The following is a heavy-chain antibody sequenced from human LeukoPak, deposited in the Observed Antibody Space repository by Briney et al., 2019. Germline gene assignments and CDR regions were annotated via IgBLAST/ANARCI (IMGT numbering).Heavy chain of an antibody. CDR2: MNPNSGNT. V-gene: IGHV1-8*03. J-gene: IGHJ6*03. CDR3: ARGTMVRGAIYYYYYYYMDV. D-gene: IGHD3-10*01. Sequence: GASVKVSCKASGYTFTSYDINWVRQATGQGLEWMGWMNPNSGNTGYAQKFQVRVTITRNTSISTAYMELSSLRSEDTAVYYCARGTMVRGAIYYYYYYYMDVWGKGTTVTVSS. CDR1: GYTFTSYD.